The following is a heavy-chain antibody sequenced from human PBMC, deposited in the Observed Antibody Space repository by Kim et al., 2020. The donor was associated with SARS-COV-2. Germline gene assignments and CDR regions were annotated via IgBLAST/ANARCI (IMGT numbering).Heavy chain of an antibody. CDR3: ARNLLRYFASTFHDAFDI. CDR2: IYYSGST. Sequence: SETLSLTCTVSGGSISSSSYYWGWIRQPPGKGLEWIGSIYYSGSTYYNPSLKSRVTISVDTSKNQFSLKLSSVTAADTAVYYCARNLLRYFASTFHDAFDIWGQGTMVTVSS. CDR1: GGSISSSSYY. J-gene: IGHJ3*02. D-gene: IGHD3-9*01. V-gene: IGHV4-39*01.